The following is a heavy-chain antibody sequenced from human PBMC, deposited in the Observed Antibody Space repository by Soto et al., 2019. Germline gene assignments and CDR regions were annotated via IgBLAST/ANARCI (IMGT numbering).Heavy chain of an antibody. CDR1: GFTFSSYG. CDR2: ISYDGSNK. V-gene: IGHV3-30*18. Sequence: VGSLRLSCAASGFTFSSYGRHWVRQAPGKGLEWVAVISYDGSNKYYADSVKGRFTISRDNAKNTLYLQMNSLRAEDTAVYYCAKKHVSKGLFDYWGQGTMVTV. J-gene: IGHJ4*02. CDR3: AKKHVSKGLFDY. D-gene: IGHD6-13*01.